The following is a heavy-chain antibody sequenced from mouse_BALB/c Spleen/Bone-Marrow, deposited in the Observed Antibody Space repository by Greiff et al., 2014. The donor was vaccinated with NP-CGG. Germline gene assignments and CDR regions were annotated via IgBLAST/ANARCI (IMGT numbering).Heavy chain of an antibody. Sequence: VQLKHSGPGLVKPSQSLSLTCTVTGYSITSDYAWNWIRQFPGNKLEWMGYISYSGSTSYNPSLKSRISITRDTSKNQFFLQLNSVTTEDTATHYCARYYDSSYYAMDYWGQGTSVTVSS. CDR1: GYSITSDYA. CDR3: ARYYDSSYYAMDY. CDR2: ISYSGST. J-gene: IGHJ4*01. V-gene: IGHV3-2*02. D-gene: IGHD1-1*01.